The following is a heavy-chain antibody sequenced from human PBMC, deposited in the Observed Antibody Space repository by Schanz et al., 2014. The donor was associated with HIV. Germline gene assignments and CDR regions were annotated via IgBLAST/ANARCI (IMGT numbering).Heavy chain of an antibody. Sequence: QVQLVQSGPEVKKPGASVKVSCKASGYTFTSYGISWVRQAPGQGLEWMGWISPYNGNTNYAQNLQDRVTVTTDTSTTTAYMELRSLRSDETAIYYCARGGSGWYGYEGFDYWGQGTLVTVSS. V-gene: IGHV1-18*01. D-gene: IGHD6-19*01. CDR1: GYTFTSYG. CDR2: ISPYNGNT. J-gene: IGHJ4*02. CDR3: ARGGSGWYGYEGFDY.